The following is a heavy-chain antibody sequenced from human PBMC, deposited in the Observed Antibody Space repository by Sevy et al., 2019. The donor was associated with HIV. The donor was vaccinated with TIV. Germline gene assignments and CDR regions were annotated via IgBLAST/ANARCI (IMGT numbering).Heavy chain of an antibody. J-gene: IGHJ4*02. D-gene: IGHD5-18*01. CDR1: GFTFSSYA. Sequence: GGSLRLSCAASGFTFSSYAMSWVRQAPGKGLEWVSGISGSGGSTYYADSVKGRFTISRDNSKNTLYLQMNSLRAEDTAVYYCAKVLVDTAMVSYFDYWGQGTLVTVSS. V-gene: IGHV3-23*01. CDR2: ISGSGGST. CDR3: AKVLVDTAMVSYFDY.